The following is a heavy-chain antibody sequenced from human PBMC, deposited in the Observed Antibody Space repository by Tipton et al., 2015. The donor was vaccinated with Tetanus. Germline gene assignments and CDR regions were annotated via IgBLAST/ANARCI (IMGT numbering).Heavy chain of an antibody. Sequence: TLSLTCDVSGGPVSSSNWWSWVRQAPGKGLEWIGEIYYSGTTNYNPSLKSRVTISTDKSKNQFSLKMNSVTAADTAVYYCAKDQGGGRVVRLNWFDPWGPGTLVTVSS. CDR3: AKDQGGGRVVRLNWFDP. J-gene: IGHJ5*02. CDR2: IYYSGTT. CDR1: GGPVSSSNW. V-gene: IGHV4/OR15-8*02. D-gene: IGHD6-6*01.